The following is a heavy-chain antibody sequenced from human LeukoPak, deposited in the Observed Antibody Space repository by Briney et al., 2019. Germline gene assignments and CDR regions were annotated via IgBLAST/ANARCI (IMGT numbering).Heavy chain of an antibody. CDR2: IYHSGST. CDR3: ARGTVVVPAARDYYHYGMDV. J-gene: IGHJ6*04. Sequence: SETLSLTCAVSGGSISSSNWWSWVRQPPGKGLEWIGEIYHSGSTNYNPSLKSRVTISVDKSKNQFSLKLSSVTAADTAVYYCARGTVVVPAARDYYHYGMDVWGKGTTVTVSS. D-gene: IGHD2-2*01. CDR1: GGSISSSNW. V-gene: IGHV4-4*02.